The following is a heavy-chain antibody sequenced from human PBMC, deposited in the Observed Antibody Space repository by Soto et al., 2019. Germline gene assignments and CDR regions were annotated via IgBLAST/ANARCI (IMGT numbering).Heavy chain of an antibody. J-gene: IGHJ4*02. CDR2: IGASGAGT. D-gene: IGHD1-26*01. CDR3: ALRKTGSYFDY. V-gene: IGHV3-23*01. Sequence: LRLSCAASGFTFSSYAMSWVRQAPGKGLEWVSAIGASGAGTYYAEYVKGRFTISRDNSKNTLYLQMNSLRAEDTAVYYRALRKTGSYFDYWGQGTLVTVSS. CDR1: GFTFSSYA.